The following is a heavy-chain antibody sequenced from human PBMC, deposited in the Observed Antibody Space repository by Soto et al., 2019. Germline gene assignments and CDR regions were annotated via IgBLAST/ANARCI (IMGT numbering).Heavy chain of an antibody. Sequence: LRLSCAASGFTFSSYAMSWVRQAPGKGLEWVSAISGSGGSTYYADSVKGRFTISRDNSKNTLYLQMNSLRAEDTAVYYCAKVPRARVLYGMDVWGQGTTVTVSS. V-gene: IGHV3-23*01. CDR2: ISGSGGST. CDR3: AKVPRARVLYGMDV. J-gene: IGHJ6*02. CDR1: GFTFSSYA.